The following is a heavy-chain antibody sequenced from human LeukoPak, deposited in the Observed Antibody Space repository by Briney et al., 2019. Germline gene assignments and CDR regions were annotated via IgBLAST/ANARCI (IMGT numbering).Heavy chain of an antibody. CDR3: TTGYSSPLDY. Sequence: PGGSLRLSCAASGFNFTMYWMHWVRQAPGKGLVWVSRINNDGSTTSHADSVKGRFTISRDNAKNTLYLQMNSLRAEDAAVYYCTTGYSSPLDYWGQGTLVTVSS. J-gene: IGHJ4*02. V-gene: IGHV3-74*01. D-gene: IGHD6-13*01. CDR2: INNDGSTT. CDR1: GFNFTMYW.